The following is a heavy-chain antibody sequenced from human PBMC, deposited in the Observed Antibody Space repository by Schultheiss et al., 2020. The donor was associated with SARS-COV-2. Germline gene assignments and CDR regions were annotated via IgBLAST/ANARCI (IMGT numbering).Heavy chain of an antibody. CDR1: GFTFDDYG. D-gene: IGHD3-22*01. V-gene: IGHV4-34*01. Sequence: GSLRLSCAASGFTFDDYGMSWVRQVPGKGLEWIGEINHSGSTNYNPSLKSRVTILVDTSKNQFSLQLNSVTPEDTAVYYCARASRRVNPLLPIYYYSGMDVWGHGTTVTVSS. CDR2: INHSGST. CDR3: ARASRRVNPLLPIYYYSGMDV. J-gene: IGHJ6*02.